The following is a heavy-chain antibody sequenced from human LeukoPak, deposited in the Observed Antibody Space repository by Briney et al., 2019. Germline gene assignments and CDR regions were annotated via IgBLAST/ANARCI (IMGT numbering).Heavy chain of an antibody. CDR3: ARSQYSYGLNY. D-gene: IGHD5-18*01. V-gene: IGHV4-59*01. J-gene: IGHJ4*02. CDR1: GGSISSYY. CDR2: VYYSGTT. Sequence: SETLSLTCTVSGGSISSYYWSWVRQPPGKGLEWIGYVYYSGTTNYNPSLKSRVTISIDASKNQLSLRLDPVTAADTAVYYCARSQYSYGLNYSGQGTLVTVSS.